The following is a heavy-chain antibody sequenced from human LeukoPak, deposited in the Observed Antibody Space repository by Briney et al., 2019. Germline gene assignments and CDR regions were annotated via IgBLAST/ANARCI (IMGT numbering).Heavy chain of an antibody. V-gene: IGHV3-20*03. CDR2: INWNGGSR. CDR1: GFSFVDYG. J-gene: IGHJ4*02. CDR3: ARDWSGYSSGWSPLWH. Sequence: GGSLRLSFAASGFSFVDYGMTWVRQVPGKGLEWVSGINWNGGSRGYADSVKGRFTISRDNAKNSLYLQMNSLRADDTALYYCARDWSGYSSGWSPLWHWGQGTLVTVSS. D-gene: IGHD6-19*01.